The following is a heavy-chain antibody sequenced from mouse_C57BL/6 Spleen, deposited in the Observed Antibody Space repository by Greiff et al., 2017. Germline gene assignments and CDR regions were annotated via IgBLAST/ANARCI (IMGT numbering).Heavy chain of an antibody. J-gene: IGHJ3*01. D-gene: IGHD2-1*01. CDR1: GYTFTDYE. V-gene: IGHV1-15*01. CDR2: IDPETGGT. CDR3: TRANGNPQAWFAY. Sequence: VQLVESGAELVRPGASVTLSCKASGYTFTDYEMHWVKQTPVHGLEWIGAIDPETGGTAYNQKFKGKAILTADKSSSTAYMELRSLTSEDSAVYYCTRANGNPQAWFAYWGQGTLVTVSA.